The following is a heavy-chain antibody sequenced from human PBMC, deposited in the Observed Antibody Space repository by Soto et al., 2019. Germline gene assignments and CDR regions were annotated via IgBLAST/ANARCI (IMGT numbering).Heavy chain of an antibody. CDR1: GFTFSSYA. J-gene: IGHJ4*02. CDR3: AKDPLYCGGDCYRGGFDY. CDR2: ISGSGGST. Sequence: GGSLRLSCAASGFTFSSYAMSWVRQAPGKGLEWVSAISGSGGSTYYADSVKGRFTISRDNSKNTLYLQMNSLRAEDTAVYYCAKDPLYCGGDCYRGGFDYWGQGTLVTVSS. V-gene: IGHV3-23*01. D-gene: IGHD2-21*02.